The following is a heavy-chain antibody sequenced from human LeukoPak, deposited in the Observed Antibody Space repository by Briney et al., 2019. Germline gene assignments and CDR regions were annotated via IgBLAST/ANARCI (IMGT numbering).Heavy chain of an antibody. CDR2: INPNSGGT. V-gene: IGHV1-2*02. Sequence: ASLKVSFKASGYTFNVYFMQWGRQAPGQGLEWMGWINPNSGGTNYAQKFQGRVTMTLDTSNSAAYMELTSLTPDDTAIYYCASGRGSGSLRWGQGTLVTVSS. CDR3: ASGRGSGSLR. J-gene: IGHJ4*02. CDR1: GYTFNVYF. D-gene: IGHD1-26*01.